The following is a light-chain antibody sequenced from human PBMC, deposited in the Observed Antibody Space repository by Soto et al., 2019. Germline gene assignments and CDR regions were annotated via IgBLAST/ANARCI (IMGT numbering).Light chain of an antibody. CDR1: SNDVGGYNY. V-gene: IGLV2-14*01. J-gene: IGLJ2*01. CDR3: SSYTSSSTLV. CDR2: DVS. Sequence: QSALTQPASVSGSPGQSITISCTGTSNDVGGYNYVSWYQQHPGKAPKLMIYDVSNRPSGVSNRFSGSKSGNTASLTISGLQAEDEAHYSCSSYTSSSTLVFGGGTKLTVL.